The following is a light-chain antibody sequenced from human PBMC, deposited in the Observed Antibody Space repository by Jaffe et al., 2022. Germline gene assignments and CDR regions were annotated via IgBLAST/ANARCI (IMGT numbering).Light chain of an antibody. CDR2: DVS. Sequence: QSALTQPASVSGSPGQSITISCTGTSSDVGRYNYVSWYQQHPGRAPKLMIFDVSNRPSGVSNRFSGSKSGNMASLTISGLQAEDEADYYCSSFSSGSTPVVFGGGTKLTVL. V-gene: IGLV2-14*03. J-gene: IGLJ2*01. CDR3: SSFSSGSTPVV. CDR1: SSDVGRYNY.